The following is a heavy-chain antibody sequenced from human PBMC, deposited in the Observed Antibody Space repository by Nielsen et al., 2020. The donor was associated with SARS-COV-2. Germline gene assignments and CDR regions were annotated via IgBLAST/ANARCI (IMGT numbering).Heavy chain of an antibody. D-gene: IGHD3-9*01. CDR3: AREVLRYFDRTPRNWFDP. V-gene: IGHV3-30*04. CDR1: GFTFSSYA. J-gene: IGHJ5*02. Sequence: GGSLRLSCAASGFTFSSYAMHWVRQAPGKGLEWVAVISYDGSNKYYADSVKGRFTISRDNSKNTLYLQMNSLRAEDTAVYYCAREVLRYFDRTPRNWFDPWGHGTLVTVSS. CDR2: ISYDGSNK.